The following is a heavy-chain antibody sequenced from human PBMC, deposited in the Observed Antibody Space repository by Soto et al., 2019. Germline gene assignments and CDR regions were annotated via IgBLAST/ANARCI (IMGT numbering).Heavy chain of an antibody. CDR2: ISSSSSTI. CDR3: AREETYYYDSSGYYPGDY. J-gene: IGHJ4*02. CDR1: GFTFSSYS. D-gene: IGHD3-22*01. Sequence: EVQLVESGGGLVQPGGSLRLSCAASGFTFSSYSMNWVRQAPGKGLEWVSYISSSSSTIYYADSVKGRFTIYRDNAKNSLYLQMNSLRDEDTAVYYCAREETYYYDSSGYYPGDYWGQGTLVTGSS. V-gene: IGHV3-48*02.